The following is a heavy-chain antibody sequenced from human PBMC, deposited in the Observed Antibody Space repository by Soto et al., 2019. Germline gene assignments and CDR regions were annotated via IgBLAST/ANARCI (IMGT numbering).Heavy chain of an antibody. D-gene: IGHD5-12*01. CDR1: GYTFTSYG. CDR3: ARDLGSGYDQGWFDP. CDR2: ISAYNGNT. V-gene: IGHV1-18*01. Sequence: QVQLVQSGAEVKKPGASVKVSCKASGYTFTSYGISWVRQAPGQGLEWMGWISAYNGNTNYAQKLQGRVTMTTDTSTSTAHMELRSLRSDDTAVYYCARDLGSGYDQGWFDPWGQGTLVTVAS. J-gene: IGHJ5*02.